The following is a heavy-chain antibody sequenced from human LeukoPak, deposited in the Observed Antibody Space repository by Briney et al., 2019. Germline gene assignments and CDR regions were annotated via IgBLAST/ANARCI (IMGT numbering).Heavy chain of an antibody. V-gene: IGHV1-8*01. Sequence: ASVKVSCKASGYTFTSYDINWVRQATGQGLEWMGWMNPNSGNTGYAQKFQGRVTMTRDTSISTANMELSSLRSEDTAVYYCARGLARTSMVTRGGVRFDYWGQGTLVTVSS. CDR3: ARGLARTSMVTRGGVRFDY. D-gene: IGHD5-18*01. J-gene: IGHJ4*02. CDR2: MNPNSGNT. CDR1: GYTFTSYD.